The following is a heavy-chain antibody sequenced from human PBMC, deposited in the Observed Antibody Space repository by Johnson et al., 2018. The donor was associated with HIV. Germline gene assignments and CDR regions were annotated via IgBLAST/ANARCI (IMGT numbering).Heavy chain of an antibody. CDR1: GFTFSSYA. CDR2: IYSGGSK. CDR3: ATEIRVGATRGNAFDI. Sequence: MQLVESGGGVVQPGGSLRLSCAASGFTFSSYAMSWVRQAPGKGLEWVSAIYSGGSKYFADSVQGRFTISRDNSKNTLYLQMNSLRAEDTAVYYCATEIRVGATRGNAFDIWGQGTMVTVSS. J-gene: IGHJ3*02. D-gene: IGHD1-26*01. V-gene: IGHV3-66*02.